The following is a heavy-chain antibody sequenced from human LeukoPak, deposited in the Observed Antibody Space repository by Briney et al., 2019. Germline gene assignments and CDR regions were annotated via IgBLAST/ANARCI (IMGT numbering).Heavy chain of an antibody. CDR3: ARGPTYDYVWGSYRSSSYFDH. CDR2: IIPIFGTA. Sequence: SVKVSCKASGGTFSSYAISWVRQAPGQGLEWMGGIIPIFGTANYAQKFQGRVTITADKSTSTAYMELSSLRSEDTAVYYCARGPTYDYVWGSYRSSSYFDHWGQGTLVTVSS. D-gene: IGHD3-16*02. CDR1: GGTFSSYA. J-gene: IGHJ4*02. V-gene: IGHV1-69*06.